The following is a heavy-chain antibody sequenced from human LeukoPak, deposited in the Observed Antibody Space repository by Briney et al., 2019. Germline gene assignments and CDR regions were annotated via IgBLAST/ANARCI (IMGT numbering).Heavy chain of an antibody. CDR3: ARGESGYSFIPLDY. Sequence: GGSLRLSCAASGFTFSSYTMNWVRQAPGKGLEWLSYISSSGSTIYYADSVKGRFTISRDNSKNTLYLRMNSLRAEDTAVYYCARGESGYSFIPLDYWGQGTLVTVSS. J-gene: IGHJ4*02. V-gene: IGHV3-48*01. D-gene: IGHD3-3*01. CDR1: GFTFSSYT. CDR2: ISSSGSTI.